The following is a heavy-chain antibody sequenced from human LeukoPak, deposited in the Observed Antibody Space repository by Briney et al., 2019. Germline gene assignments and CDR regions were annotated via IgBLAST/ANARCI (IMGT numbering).Heavy chain of an antibody. D-gene: IGHD3-10*01. CDR2: IDSDGSTT. CDR3: AREHYYGDAFDI. CDR1: GFTFSGYW. V-gene: IGHV3-74*01. J-gene: IGHJ3*02. Sequence: GGSLRLSCAASGFTFSGYWMQWVRQAPGKGLVWVSRIDSDGSTTTYADSVKGRFTISRDNAKNTLYLQMNSLRAEDTAMYYCAREHYYGDAFDIWGQGTMVTVSS.